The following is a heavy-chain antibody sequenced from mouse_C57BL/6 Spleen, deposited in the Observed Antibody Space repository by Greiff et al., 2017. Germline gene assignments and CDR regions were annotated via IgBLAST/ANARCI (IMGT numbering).Heavy chain of an antibody. V-gene: IGHV6-3*01. CDR3: TGYEAWFAY. CDR1: GFTFSNYW. J-gene: IGHJ3*01. D-gene: IGHD1-1*01. CDR2: IRLKSDNYAT. Sequence: EVKLVESGGGLVQPGGSMKLSCVASGFTFSNYWMNWVRQSPEKGLEWVAQIRLKSDNYATHYAESVKGRFTISRDDSKSSVYLQMNNLRAEDTGIYYCTGYEAWFAYWGQGTLVTVSA.